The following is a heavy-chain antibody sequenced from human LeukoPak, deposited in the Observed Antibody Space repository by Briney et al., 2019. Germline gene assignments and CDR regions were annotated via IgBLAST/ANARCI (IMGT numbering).Heavy chain of an antibody. V-gene: IGHV1-18*04. CDR2: ISAYNGNT. CDR3: ARDVAVAGYFDY. J-gene: IGHJ4*02. Sequence: ASVKVSSKASGYTFTSYGISWVRQAPGQGLEWMGWISAYNGNTNYAQKLQGRVTMTTDTSTSTAYLELRSLRSDDTAVYYCARDVAVAGYFDYWGQGTLVTVSS. D-gene: IGHD6-19*01. CDR1: GYTFTSYG.